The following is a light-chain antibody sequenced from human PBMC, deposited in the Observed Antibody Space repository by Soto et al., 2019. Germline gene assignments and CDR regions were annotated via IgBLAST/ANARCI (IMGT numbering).Light chain of an antibody. Sequence: ESVLTQSQGTLSVSPGERVTLSCRASQTFGRTYLAWYQQKPGQSPGLLIYDAFRRATRIPDRFSGSGSGTDFTLTISRLEPEDYAVYHCQQFGTSPLYTFGQGPKVETK. CDR2: DAF. CDR1: QTFGRTY. J-gene: IGKJ2*01. CDR3: QQFGTSPLYT. V-gene: IGKV3-20*01.